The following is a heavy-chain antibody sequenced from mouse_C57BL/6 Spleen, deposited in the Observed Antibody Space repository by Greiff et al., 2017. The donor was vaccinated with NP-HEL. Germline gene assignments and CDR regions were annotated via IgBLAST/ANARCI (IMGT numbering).Heavy chain of an antibody. Sequence: VQLQQPGAELVKPGASVKMSCKASGYTFTSYWITWVKQRPGQGLEWIGDIYPGSGSTNYKEMFKSKATLTVDTSSSTAYMQLSSLTSEDAAVYYCARKGNWAFAYWGQGTLVTVSA. CDR2: IYPGSGST. V-gene: IGHV1-55*01. CDR3: ARKGNWAFAY. J-gene: IGHJ3*01. CDR1: GYTFTSYW. D-gene: IGHD4-1*01.